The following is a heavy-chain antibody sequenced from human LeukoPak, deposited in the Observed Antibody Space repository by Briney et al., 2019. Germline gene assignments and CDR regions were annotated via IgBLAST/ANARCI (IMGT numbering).Heavy chain of an antibody. D-gene: IGHD6-13*01. CDR1: GYKFSNYW. V-gene: IGHV5-51*01. CDR2: IYPGDSDT. J-gene: IGHJ5*02. Sequence: KRGDSLKISCKGCGYKFSNYWIAWVRQVPGKGLEWMGIIYPGDSDTRYSPSFQGQVSISADKSINTAYVQWSSLKASDTAMYYCARHREWYSSNWSCFDPWGQGTLVTVSS. CDR3: ARHREWYSSNWSCFDP.